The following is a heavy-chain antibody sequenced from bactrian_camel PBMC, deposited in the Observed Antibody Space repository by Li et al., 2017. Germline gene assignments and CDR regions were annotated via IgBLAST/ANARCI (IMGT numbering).Heavy chain of an antibody. Sequence: HVQLVESGGGSVQAGGSLRLSCVASGSIDFSCMGWFRQIPGKEREGVAALFVGGGAPYYADSVKGRFTISRDNAKNTLYLQMDSLKVEDTAAYYCATGAGLSWLQFVGRTQLTHRGQGTQVTVS. D-gene: IGHD7*01. CDR1: GSIDFSC. V-gene: IGHV3S54*01. CDR2: LFVGGGAP. J-gene: IGHJ4*01. CDR3: ATGAGLSWLQFVGRTQLTH.